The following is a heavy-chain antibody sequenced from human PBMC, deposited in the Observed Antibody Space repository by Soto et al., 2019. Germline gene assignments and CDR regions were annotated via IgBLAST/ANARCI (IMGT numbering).Heavy chain of an antibody. V-gene: IGHV1-69*01. D-gene: IGHD3-22*01. Sequence: QVQLVQSGAEVKKPGSSVKVSCRASGDTFSRYAISWVRQAPGQGLEWMGGIIPIVGTANYAQKFQGRVTITADESTSTAYMELSSLRSEDTAVYYCARDGSGYRSRASPRDVWGQGTTVTVSS. J-gene: IGHJ6*02. CDR2: IIPIVGTA. CDR1: GDTFSRYA. CDR3: ARDGSGYRSRASPRDV.